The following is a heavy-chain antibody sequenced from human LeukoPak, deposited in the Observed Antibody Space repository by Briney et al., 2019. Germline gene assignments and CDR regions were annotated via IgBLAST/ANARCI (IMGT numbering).Heavy chain of an antibody. CDR2: IYTDGSST. Sequence: GGSLRLSCAASGFTFSSYDMSWVRQAPGKGLVWVSRIYTDGSSTSYADSVKGRFTISRDNAKNTLYLQMNSLRAEDTAVYYCASELGKGYWGQGTLVTVSS. CDR1: GFTFSSYD. D-gene: IGHD7-27*01. CDR3: ASELGKGY. J-gene: IGHJ4*02. V-gene: IGHV3-74*01.